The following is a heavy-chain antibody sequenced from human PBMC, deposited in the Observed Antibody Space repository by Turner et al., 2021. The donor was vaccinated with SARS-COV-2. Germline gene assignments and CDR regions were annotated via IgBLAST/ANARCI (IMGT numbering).Heavy chain of an antibody. Sequence: QVQLLESGGGVFQTVRSLRLSCAASGFTFSSYGMHWVRQGAGKGLGRVAVIAYDGSNKYYADSVKGRFTISRDNSKNTLYLQMNSLRAEDTAVYYCAKVSPNRGLRPYYYYYGMDVWGQGTTVTVSS. CDR2: IAYDGSNK. J-gene: IGHJ6*02. D-gene: IGHD5-12*01. CDR1: GFTFSSYG. V-gene: IGHV3-30*18. CDR3: AKVSPNRGLRPYYYYYGMDV.